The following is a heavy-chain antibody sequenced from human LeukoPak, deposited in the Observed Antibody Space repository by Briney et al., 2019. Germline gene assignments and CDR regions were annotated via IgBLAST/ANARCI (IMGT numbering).Heavy chain of an antibody. CDR3: ARDSGDIVVVPAAY. Sequence: PGGSLRLSCAASGFIVSGDFMSWVRQAPGKGLEWVSVIYSDGSTYYADSVKGRFTISRDNSKNTLDLQMTGLRAEDTAVYYCARDSGDIVVVPAAYWGQGTLVTVSS. D-gene: IGHD2-2*01. CDR1: GFIVSGDF. J-gene: IGHJ4*02. CDR2: IYSDGST. V-gene: IGHV3-53*01.